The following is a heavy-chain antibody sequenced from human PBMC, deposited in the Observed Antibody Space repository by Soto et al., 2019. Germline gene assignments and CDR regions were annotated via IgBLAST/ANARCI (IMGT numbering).Heavy chain of an antibody. V-gene: IGHV3-30*14. Sequence: GGSLRLSCAASGFTFSSYAMYWVRQAPGKGLEWMAFISHDGNNTYYADSVKGRFTISSDRSKNTLYLQMNSLRIEDTAVYYCARDGRGLGKLSLFEYWGQGTLVTVSS. D-gene: IGHD3-16*01. CDR1: GFTFSSYA. CDR3: ARDGRGLGKLSLFEY. J-gene: IGHJ4*02. CDR2: ISHDGNNT.